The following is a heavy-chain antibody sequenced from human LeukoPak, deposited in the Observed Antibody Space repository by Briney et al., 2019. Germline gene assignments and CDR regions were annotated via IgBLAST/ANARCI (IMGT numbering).Heavy chain of an antibody. CDR3: TRVGYIDEGIDY. D-gene: IGHD5-24*01. J-gene: IGHJ4*02. CDR2: IKQDGSKK. CDR1: GFPFSSYW. V-gene: IGHV3-7*04. Sequence: HPGGSLRLSCVASGFPFSSYWMTWVRQAPGKGLDWVANIKQDGSKKSYVDSVKGRFTISRGNAKNSLYLQMNSLRAEDTAIYYCTRVGYIDEGIDYWGQGTLVTVSS.